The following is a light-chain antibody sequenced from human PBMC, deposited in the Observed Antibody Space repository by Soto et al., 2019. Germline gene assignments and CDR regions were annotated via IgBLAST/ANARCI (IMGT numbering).Light chain of an antibody. CDR2: EVA. J-gene: IGLJ2*01. Sequence: QSALTQPASVSGSPGQSITISCTGTSSDVGGYNYVSWYQQHPGNAPKLLIYEVADRPSGVSDRFSGSKSGNTASLTISALQAEDEAVYYCSSYATSGTNVIFGGGTKLTVL. CDR1: SSDVGGYNY. CDR3: SSYATSGTNVI. V-gene: IGLV2-14*03.